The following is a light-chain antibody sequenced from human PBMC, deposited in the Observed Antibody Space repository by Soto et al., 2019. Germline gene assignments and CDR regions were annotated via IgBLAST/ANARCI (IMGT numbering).Light chain of an antibody. CDR2: GAT. Sequence: EIVLTQSPGTLSLSPGERATLSCRASQSVPSDWLAWYRHKPGQAPRLLIHGATTRATGIPARFSGSGSGTEFTLTISSLQSEDFAVYYCQQYNNWPRTFGQGTKVDIK. V-gene: IGKV3-15*01. J-gene: IGKJ1*01. CDR3: QQYNNWPRT. CDR1: QSVPSD.